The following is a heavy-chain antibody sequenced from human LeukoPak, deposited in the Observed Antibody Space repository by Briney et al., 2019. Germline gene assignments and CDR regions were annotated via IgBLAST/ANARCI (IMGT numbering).Heavy chain of an antibody. CDR3: TTTPGAYYDFCS. CDR2: IKSKTDGGTT. CDR1: GFTFSNAW. J-gene: IGHJ5*02. D-gene: IGHD3-3*01. Sequence: GGSLRLSCAASGFTFSNAWMSWVRQAPGRGLEWVGRIKSKTDGGTTDYAAPVKGRFTISRDDSKNTLYLQMNSLKTEDTAVYYCTTTPGAYYDFCSWGQGTLVAVSS. V-gene: IGHV3-15*01.